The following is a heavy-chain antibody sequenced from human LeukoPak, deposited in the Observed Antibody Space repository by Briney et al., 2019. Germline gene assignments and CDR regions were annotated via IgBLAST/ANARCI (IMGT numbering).Heavy chain of an antibody. V-gene: IGHV3-30*04. CDR1: GFTFSSYA. J-gene: IGHJ6*02. CDR2: ISYDGSNK. Sequence: QPGRSLRLSCAASGFTFSSYAMHWVRQAPGKGLEWVAVISYDGSNKYYADSVKGRFTISRDNSKNTLYLQMNSLRAEDTAVYYCARDRSYYYYYGMDVWGQGTTVTVSS. CDR3: ARDRSYYYYYGMDV.